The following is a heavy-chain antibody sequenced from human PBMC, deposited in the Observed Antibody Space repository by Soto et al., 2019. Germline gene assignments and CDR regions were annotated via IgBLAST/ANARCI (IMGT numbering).Heavy chain of an antibody. D-gene: IGHD6-19*01. CDR3: VGQWLDESWFDP. V-gene: IGHV1-8*01. CDR1: GYTFTSYD. Sequence: QVQLVQSGAEVKKPGASVKVSCKASGYTFTSYDINWVRQATGQGLEWMGWMNPNSGNTGYAQKFQGRVTMTRNTSISTAYMELSSLRSEDTAVYYCVGQWLDESWFDPWGQGILVTVSS. J-gene: IGHJ5*02. CDR2: MNPNSGNT.